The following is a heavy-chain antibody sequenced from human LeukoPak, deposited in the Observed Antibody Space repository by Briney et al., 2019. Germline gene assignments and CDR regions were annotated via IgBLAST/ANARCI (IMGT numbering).Heavy chain of an antibody. CDR1: GFTFSSYA. CDR3: AKDHGYCSSTSCLQFDY. V-gene: IGHV3-23*01. D-gene: IGHD2-2*01. CDR2: ISGSGGST. Sequence: GGSLRLSCAASGFTFSSYAMSWVRQAPGKRLEWVSAISGSGGSTYYADSVKGRFTISRDNSKNTLYLQMSSLRAEDTAVYYCAKDHGYCSSTSCLQFDYWGQGTLVTVFS. J-gene: IGHJ4*02.